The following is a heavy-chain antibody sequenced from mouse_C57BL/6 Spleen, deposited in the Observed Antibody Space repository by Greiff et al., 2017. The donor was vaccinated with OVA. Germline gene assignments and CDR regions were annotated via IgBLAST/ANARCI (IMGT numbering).Heavy chain of an antibody. CDR2: IDPSDSYT. CDR3: ARRGGSSYYYAMDY. Sequence: QVQLQQPGAELVRPGTSVKLSCKASGYTFTSYWMHWVKQRPGQGLEWIGVIDPSDSYTNYNQQFKGKATLTVDTSSSTAYMQHSSLTSEDSAVYYCARRGGSSYYYAMDYWGQGTSVTVSS. J-gene: IGHJ4*01. V-gene: IGHV1-59*01. CDR1: GYTFTSYW. D-gene: IGHD1-1*01.